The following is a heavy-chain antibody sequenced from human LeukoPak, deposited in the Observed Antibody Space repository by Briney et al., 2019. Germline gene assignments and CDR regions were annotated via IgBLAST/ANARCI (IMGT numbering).Heavy chain of an antibody. CDR1: GGSISSYY. Sequence: SETLSLTCTVSGGSISSYYWSWIRQPPGKGLEWIGYIYYSGSTNYNPSLKSGVTISVDTSKNQFSLKLSSVTAADTAVYYCARVADYDFWSGSRALDYWGQGTLVTVSS. D-gene: IGHD3-3*01. J-gene: IGHJ4*02. CDR3: ARVADYDFWSGSRALDY. CDR2: IYYSGST. V-gene: IGHV4-59*01.